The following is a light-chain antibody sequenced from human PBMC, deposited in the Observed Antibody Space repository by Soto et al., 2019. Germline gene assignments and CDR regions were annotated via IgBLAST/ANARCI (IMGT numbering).Light chain of an antibody. CDR2: EVT. V-gene: IGLV2-8*01. J-gene: IGLJ3*02. CDR1: SSDIGAYDY. Sequence: QCALTQPPSASGSLGQSVTIPCTGTSSDIGAYDYVSWYQQEPGKAPKLVIYEVTRRLSGVPDRFSGSKSGNTASLTVSGLQAEDEADYYCNSYAGGNWVFGGGTKLTVL. CDR3: NSYAGGNWV.